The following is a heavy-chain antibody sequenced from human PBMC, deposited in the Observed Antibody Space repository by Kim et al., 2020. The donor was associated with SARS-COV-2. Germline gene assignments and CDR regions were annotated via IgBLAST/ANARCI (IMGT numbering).Heavy chain of an antibody. V-gene: IGHV4-39*01. CDR1: GGSISSSSYY. J-gene: IGHJ4*01. CDR2: IYYSGST. Sequence: SETLSLTCTVSGGSISSSSYYWGWIRQPPGKGLEWIGSIYYSGSTYYNPSLKSRVTISVDTSKNQFSLKLSSVTAADTAVYYCARQTGIAARMANFDYWG. CDR3: ARQTGIAARMANFDY. D-gene: IGHD6-6*01.